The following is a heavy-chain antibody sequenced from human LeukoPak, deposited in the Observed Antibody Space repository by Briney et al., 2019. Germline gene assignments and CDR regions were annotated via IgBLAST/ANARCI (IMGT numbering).Heavy chain of an antibody. V-gene: IGHV4-31*03. Sequence: SETLSLTCTVSGGSISSGGYYWSWIRQHPGKGLEWIGYIYYSGSTYSNPSLKSRVTISVDTSNNQFSLKLSSVTAADTAVYYCARAPVADTAMAADYWGQGTLVTVSS. CDR3: ARAPVADTAMAADY. CDR2: IYYSGST. D-gene: IGHD5-18*01. CDR1: GGSISSGGYY. J-gene: IGHJ4*02.